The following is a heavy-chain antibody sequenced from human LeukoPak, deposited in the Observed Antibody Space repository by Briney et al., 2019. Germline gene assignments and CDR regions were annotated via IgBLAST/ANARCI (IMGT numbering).Heavy chain of an antibody. D-gene: IGHD1-26*01. Sequence: PSETLSLTCAVYGGSFSGYYWSWIRQPPGKGLEWIGEINHSGSTNYNPSLKSRVTISVDTSKNQFSLKLSSVTAADTAVYYCARGGVGATHAEYFQHWGQGTLVTVSS. V-gene: IGHV4-34*01. CDR2: INHSGST. J-gene: IGHJ1*01. CDR3: ARGGVGATHAEYFQH. CDR1: GGSFSGYY.